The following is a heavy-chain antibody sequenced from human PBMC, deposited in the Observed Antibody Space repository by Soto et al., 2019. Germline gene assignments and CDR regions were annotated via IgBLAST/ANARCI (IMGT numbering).Heavy chain of an antibody. CDR1: GFTFSSYA. Sequence: GGSLRLSCAASGFTFSSYAMSWVRQAPGKGLEWVSAISGSGGSTYYADSVKGRFTISRDNSKNTLYLQMNSLRAEDTAVYYCAKDPHRFFHNYYYYGMDVRGQGTTVTVSS. V-gene: IGHV3-23*01. J-gene: IGHJ6*02. CDR2: ISGSGGST. D-gene: IGHD3-3*01. CDR3: AKDPHRFFHNYYYYGMDV.